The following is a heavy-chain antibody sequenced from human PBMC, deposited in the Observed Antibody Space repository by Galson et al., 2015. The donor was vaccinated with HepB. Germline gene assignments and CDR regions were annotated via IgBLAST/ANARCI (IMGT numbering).Heavy chain of an antibody. CDR2: INAGNGNT. CDR3: AREETPYQQRTRYYYYYYMDV. CDR1: GYTFTSYA. V-gene: IGHV1-3*01. Sequence: SVKVSCKASGYTFTSYAMHWVRQAPGQRLEWMGWINAGNGNTKYSQKFQGRVTITRDTSASTAYMELSSLRSEDTAVYYCAREETPYQQRTRYYYYYYMDVWGKGTTVTVSS. D-gene: IGHD2-2*01. J-gene: IGHJ6*03.